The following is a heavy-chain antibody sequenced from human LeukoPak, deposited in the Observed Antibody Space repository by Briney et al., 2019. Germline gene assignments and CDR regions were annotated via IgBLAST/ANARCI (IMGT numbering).Heavy chain of an antibody. CDR3: AKDSVRGYSGYGNDGFDI. D-gene: IGHD5-12*01. J-gene: IGHJ3*02. V-gene: IGHV3-48*03. Sequence: GGSLRLSCAASGFTFSNYEMNWVRQAPGKGLEWVSYIGASGTTIYYADSVKGRFTISRDNAKSSLYLQMNSLRVEDTAVYYCAKDSVRGYSGYGNDGFDIWGQGTMVTVSS. CDR2: IGASGTTI. CDR1: GFTFSNYE.